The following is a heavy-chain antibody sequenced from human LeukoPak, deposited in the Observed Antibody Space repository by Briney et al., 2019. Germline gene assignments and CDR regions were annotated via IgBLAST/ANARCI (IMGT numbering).Heavy chain of an antibody. Sequence: WXRQAPGKGLVWVSRINSDGSSTSYADSAKGRFTISRDNAKNTLYLQMNSLRAEDTAVYYCARDPHSWGQGTLVTVSS. CDR3: ARDPHS. J-gene: IGHJ5*02. V-gene: IGHV3-74*01. CDR2: INSDGSST.